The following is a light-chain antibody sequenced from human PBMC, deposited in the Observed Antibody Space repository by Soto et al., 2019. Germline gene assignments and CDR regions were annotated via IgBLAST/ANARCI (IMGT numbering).Light chain of an antibody. V-gene: IGKV3-20*01. J-gene: IGKJ1*01. CDR2: GAS. Sequence: EIVLTQSPGTLSLSPGERATLSCRASQSVSNSYLAWYQQKPGQAPRLLIYGASSRATGIPDRFSGSGSGTDFALTISRLETEDFAVYHCQQYGGSPWTFGQGTKVDI. CDR3: QQYGGSPWT. CDR1: QSVSNSY.